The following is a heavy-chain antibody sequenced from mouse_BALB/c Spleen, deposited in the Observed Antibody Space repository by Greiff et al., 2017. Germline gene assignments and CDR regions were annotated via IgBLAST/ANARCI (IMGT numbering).Heavy chain of an antibody. D-gene: IGHD2-10*01. J-gene: IGHJ2*01. Sequence: VQLQQPGAELVRPGASVKLSCKASGYTFTSYWINWVKQRPGQGLEWIGNIYPSDSYTNYNQKFKDKATLTVDKSSSTAYMQLSSPTSEDSAVYYCTVAYYGNYFDYWGQGTTLTVSS. CDR1: GYTFTSYW. CDR2: IYPSDSYT. V-gene: IGHV1-69*02. CDR3: TVAYYGNYFDY.